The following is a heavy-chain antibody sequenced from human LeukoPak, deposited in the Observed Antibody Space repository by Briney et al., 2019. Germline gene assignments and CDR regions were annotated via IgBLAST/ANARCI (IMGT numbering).Heavy chain of an antibody. CDR3: ARDQGIAAAGTTGDLDY. D-gene: IGHD6-13*01. CDR2: IIPIFGTA. CDR1: GGTFSSYA. V-gene: IGHV1-69*05. Sequence: ASVKVSCKASGGTFSSYAISWVRQAPGQGLEWMGGIIPIFGTANYAQKFQGRVTITTDESTSTAYMELSSLRSDDTAVYYCARDQGIAAAGTTGDLDYWGQGTLVTVSS. J-gene: IGHJ4*02.